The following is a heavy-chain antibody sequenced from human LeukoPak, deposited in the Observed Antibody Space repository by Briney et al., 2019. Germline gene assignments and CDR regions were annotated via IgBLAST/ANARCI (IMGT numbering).Heavy chain of an antibody. V-gene: IGHV4-39*07. CDR1: GGSISSGGYY. CDR2: INHSGST. D-gene: IGHD2-2*02. CDR3: ARVEYCSSTSCYTPERRFEGKPFDY. Sequence: PSETLSLTCTVSGGSISSGGYYWSWIRQPPGKGLEWIGEINHSGSTNYNPSLKSRVTISVDTSKNQFSLKLSSVTAADTAVYYCARVEYCSSTSCYTPERRFEGKPFDYWGQGTLVTVSS. J-gene: IGHJ4*02.